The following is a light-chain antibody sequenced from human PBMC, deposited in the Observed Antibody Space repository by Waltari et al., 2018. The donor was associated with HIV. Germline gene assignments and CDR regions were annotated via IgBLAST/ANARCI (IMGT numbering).Light chain of an antibody. Sequence: EIVMTQSPATLSVSPWERATLSCRASQSARSNLAWYQQRPGQAPRLLISGASTRATGVPARFSGSGSGTDFTLTISSLQSEDFAVYYCQQYDNWPPITFGQGTRLEIK. CDR3: QQYDNWPPIT. J-gene: IGKJ5*01. CDR1: QSARSN. V-gene: IGKV3-15*01. CDR2: GAS.